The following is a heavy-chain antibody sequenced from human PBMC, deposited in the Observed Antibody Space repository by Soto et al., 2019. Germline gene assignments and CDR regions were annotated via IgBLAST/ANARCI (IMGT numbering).Heavy chain of an antibody. CDR2: IYHSGST. J-gene: IGHJ6*02. CDR1: GGSISSGGYS. Sequence: SETLSLTCAVSGGSISSGGYSWSWIRQPPGKGLEWIGYIYHSGSTYYNPSLKSRVTISVDRSKNQFSLKLSSVTAADTAVYYCARDRGYCSSTSCYRPGGMDVWGQGTTVTAP. D-gene: IGHD2-2*01. CDR3: ARDRGYCSSTSCYRPGGMDV. V-gene: IGHV4-30-2*01.